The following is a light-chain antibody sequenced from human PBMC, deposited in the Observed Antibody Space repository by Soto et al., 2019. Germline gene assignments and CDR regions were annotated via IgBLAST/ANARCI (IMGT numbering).Light chain of an antibody. CDR1: QALSNY. Sequence: DFQLTQSPSVLSASVGDTVPITCRASQALSNYLAWYQQKPGKAPKLLIYAASTLQGGVPSRFSGSGSGTDFTLTISSLQPEDFATYYCQQSYGTPITFGQGTRLEIK. CDR3: QQSYGTPIT. J-gene: IGKJ5*01. V-gene: IGKV1-9*01. CDR2: AAS.